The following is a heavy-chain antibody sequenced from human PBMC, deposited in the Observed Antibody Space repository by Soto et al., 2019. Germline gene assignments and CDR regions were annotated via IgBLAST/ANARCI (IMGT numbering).Heavy chain of an antibody. V-gene: IGHV1-69*01. J-gene: IGHJ6*02. D-gene: IGHD3-10*01. CDR1: GDTFKNCV. Sequence: QVQVVQSGVEVRRPGSSVKVSCKESGDTFKNCVISWVRQAPGQGLEWMGGIIPLFGTTDFAQRFQGRLTITTDESTTTAYMELSRLRSEDTAPYYCAAELGFGKLSVVWGQGTTVIVSS. CDR2: IIPLFGTT. CDR3: AAELGFGKLSVV.